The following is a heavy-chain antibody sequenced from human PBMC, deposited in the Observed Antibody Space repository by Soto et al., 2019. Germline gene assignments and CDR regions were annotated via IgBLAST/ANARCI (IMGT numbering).Heavy chain of an antibody. Sequence: GGSLRLSCAASGFTFSSYSMNWVRQAPGKGLEWVSSISSSSSYIYYADSVKGRFTISRDNAKNSLYLQMNSLRAEDTAVYYCAGPSTADYGAYWGQGTLVTVSS. V-gene: IGHV3-21*01. CDR2: ISSSSSYI. CDR1: GFTFSSYS. J-gene: IGHJ4*02. CDR3: AGPSTADYGAY.